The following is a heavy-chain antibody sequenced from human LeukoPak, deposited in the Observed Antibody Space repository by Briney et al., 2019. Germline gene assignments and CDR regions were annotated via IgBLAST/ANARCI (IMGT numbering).Heavy chain of an antibody. J-gene: IGHJ3*02. Sequence: GGSLRLSCVASGFTYSHNGMHWVRQAPGKGLEHVSAINSNGGSTYYGNSVKGRFTISRDNSKNTLYLQMGSLRPEDMAVYYCARLTSTIPDAFDIWGQGTMATVSS. D-gene: IGHD3-3*01. CDR2: INSNGGST. V-gene: IGHV3-64*01. CDR3: ARLTSTIPDAFDI. CDR1: GFTYSHNG.